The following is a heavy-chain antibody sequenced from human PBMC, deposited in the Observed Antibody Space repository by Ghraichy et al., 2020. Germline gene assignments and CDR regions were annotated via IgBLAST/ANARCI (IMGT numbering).Heavy chain of an antibody. Sequence: ASVKVSCKASGYTFTSYYMHWVRQAPGQGLEWMGIINPSGGSTSYAQKFQGRVTMTRDTSTSTVYMELSSLRSEDTAVYYCAREGPVRFLEWSSNWFDPWGQGTLVTVSS. D-gene: IGHD3-3*01. J-gene: IGHJ5*02. CDR2: INPSGGST. CDR1: GYTFTSYY. V-gene: IGHV1-46*01. CDR3: AREGPVRFLEWSSNWFDP.